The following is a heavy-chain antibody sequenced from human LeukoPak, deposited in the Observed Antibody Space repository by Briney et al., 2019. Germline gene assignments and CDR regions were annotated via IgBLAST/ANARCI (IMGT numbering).Heavy chain of an antibody. CDR3: AREEELVSRGSYDY. V-gene: IGHV1-18*01. CDR1: AYTCTSYG. CDR2: ISAYNGNT. Sequence: GASVKVSCKASAYTCTSYGISWVRQAPGQGLEWMGWISAYNGNTNYAQKLQGRVTMTTDTSTSTAYMELRSLRSDDTAVYYCAREEELVSRGSYDYWGQGTLVTVSS. D-gene: IGHD6-13*01. J-gene: IGHJ4*02.